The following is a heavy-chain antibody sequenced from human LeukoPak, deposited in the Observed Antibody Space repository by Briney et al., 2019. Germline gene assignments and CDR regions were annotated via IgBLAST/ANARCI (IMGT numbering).Heavy chain of an antibody. CDR3: ARANSSAWHNFDF. J-gene: IGHJ4*02. Sequence: GGSLRLSCTASGFTFSMYAMHWVRQAPGKGPEWVGVTSYDGSNYYADSVKGRSTISRDNSRDTLYLEMNTVRPEDRAVYYCARANSSAWHNFDFWGQGTLVTISS. V-gene: IGHV3-30-3*01. D-gene: IGHD6-19*01. CDR1: GFTFSMYA. CDR2: TSYDGSN.